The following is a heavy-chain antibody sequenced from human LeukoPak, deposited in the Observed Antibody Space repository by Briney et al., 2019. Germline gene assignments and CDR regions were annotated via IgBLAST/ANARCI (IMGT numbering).Heavy chain of an antibody. Sequence: SETLSLTCTVSGYSISSGYYWGWIRQPPGKGLEWIGSIYHSGSTYYNPSPKSRVTISVDTSKNQFSLKLSSVTAADTAVYYCARGAVDRITMIVVGLFDYWGQGTLVTVSS. CDR2: IYHSGST. CDR3: ARGAVDRITMIVVGLFDY. J-gene: IGHJ4*02. D-gene: IGHD3-22*01. CDR1: GYSISSGYY. V-gene: IGHV4-38-2*02.